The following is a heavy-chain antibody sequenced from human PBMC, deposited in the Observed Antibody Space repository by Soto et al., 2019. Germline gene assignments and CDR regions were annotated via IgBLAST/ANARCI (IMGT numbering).Heavy chain of an antibody. CDR3: VRDQKYFRVNGNWFDS. J-gene: IGHJ5*01. Sequence: ASVKVSCKASGYTFTSYGISWVRQAPGQGLEWMGWVSGNNGASNPAPKVQGRITMTLDTSTGVSYMALRSLRSDDTAIYYCVRDQKYFRVNGNWFDSWGQGTLVTVS. V-gene: IGHV1-18*04. D-gene: IGHD2-2*01. CDR1: GYTFTSYG. CDR2: VSGNNGAS.